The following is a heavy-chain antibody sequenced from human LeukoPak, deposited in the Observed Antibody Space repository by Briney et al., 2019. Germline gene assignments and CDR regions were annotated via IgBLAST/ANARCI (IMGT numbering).Heavy chain of an antibody. CDR2: ISGSGGST. D-gene: IGHD3-22*01. CDR3: AKRVGYYDSSGSYFDY. Sequence: GGSLRLSCAASGFTFGSYAMSWVRQAPGKGLEWVSAISGSGGSTYYADSVKGRFTISRDNSKNTLYLQMNSLRAEDTAVYYCAKRVGYYDSSGSYFDYWGQGTLVTVSS. CDR1: GFTFGSYA. J-gene: IGHJ4*02. V-gene: IGHV3-23*01.